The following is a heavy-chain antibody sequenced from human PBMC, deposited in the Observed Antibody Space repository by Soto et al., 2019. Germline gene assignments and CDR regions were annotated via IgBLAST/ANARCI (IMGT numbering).Heavy chain of an antibody. CDR3: ARVPYCSSSGCYSWFDP. Sequence: PGGSLRLSCGASGFTFSGYGMHWVRQAPGKGLEWVAGISYDGTNQFYADSVKGRFTISRDNSKNTLYAQMNSLRGEDTAVYYCARVPYCSSSGCYSWFDPWGQGTLVTVSS. CDR2: ISYDGTNQ. V-gene: IGHV3-30*03. D-gene: IGHD2-2*01. J-gene: IGHJ5*02. CDR1: GFTFSGYG.